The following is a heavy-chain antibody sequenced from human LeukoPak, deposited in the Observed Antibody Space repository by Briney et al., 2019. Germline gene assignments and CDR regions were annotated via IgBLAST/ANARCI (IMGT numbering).Heavy chain of an antibody. CDR2: IYHSGST. V-gene: IGHV4-38-2*02. D-gene: IGHD6-19*01. Sequence: SETLSLTCTVSGYSISSGYYWGWIRQPPGKGLEWIGSIYHSGSTYYNPSLKSRVTISVDTSKNQFSLKLSSVTAADTAVYYCARVHKGVQWLYYYYYMDVWGKGTTVTVSS. J-gene: IGHJ6*03. CDR1: GYSISSGYY. CDR3: ARVHKGVQWLYYYYYMDV.